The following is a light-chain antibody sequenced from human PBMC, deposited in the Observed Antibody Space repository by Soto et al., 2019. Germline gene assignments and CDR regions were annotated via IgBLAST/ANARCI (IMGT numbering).Light chain of an antibody. CDR3: CSYSSGASV. V-gene: IGLV2-14*01. J-gene: IGLJ1*01. Sequence: QSVLTHAASVSGSPVQSITSSCTGSSTDVTGRNYVSWYQQHPGKAPKVIIYEVTNRPSGISNRFSGSKSGNTASLTISGLQAEDEADYHCCSYSSGASVFGTGTKVAVL. CDR1: STDVTGRNY. CDR2: EVT.